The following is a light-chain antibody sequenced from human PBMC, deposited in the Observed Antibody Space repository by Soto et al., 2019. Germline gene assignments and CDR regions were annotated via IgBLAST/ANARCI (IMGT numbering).Light chain of an antibody. Sequence: ERVMTQSPDTLSVSPGERATLSCRASQSVSSNLLVWYQQHPGQAPRLLIYGASSRATGIPDRFSGSGSGTDFTLTISRLEPEDFALYFCQQYGSSAPITFGQGTRLEIK. CDR2: GAS. V-gene: IGKV3-20*01. J-gene: IGKJ5*01. CDR3: QQYGSSAPIT. CDR1: QSVSSNL.